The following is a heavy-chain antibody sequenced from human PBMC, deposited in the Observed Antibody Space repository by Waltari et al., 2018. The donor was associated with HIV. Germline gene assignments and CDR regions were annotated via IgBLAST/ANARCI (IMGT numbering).Heavy chain of an antibody. CDR3: AGEMPTIIGDAFDI. CDR1: GFIFGNSW. CDR2: INQDGSEK. J-gene: IGHJ3*02. Sequence: EVQLVESGGGLVQPGGSLRLSCAASGFIFGNSWLNWVRQAPGKGLEWVANINQDGSEKYYVDSVKGRFTISRDNAKNSLDLQMNNLRAEDTAVYYCAGEMPTIIGDAFDIWGQGTMVTISS. V-gene: IGHV3-7*01. D-gene: IGHD3-16*02.